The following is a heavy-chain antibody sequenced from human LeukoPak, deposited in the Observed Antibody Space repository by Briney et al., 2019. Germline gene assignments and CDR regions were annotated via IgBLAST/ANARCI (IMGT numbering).Heavy chain of an antibody. V-gene: IGHV3-30*18. Sequence: PGGSLRLSCAVSGLTFSSYGIHWVRQAPAKGLEWVALISYDGSNKYYADSLKGRFSISRDNSKNTLYLQMNSLRAEDTAVYYCAKDPSSSGRGGYFDSWGQGTLVTVSS. D-gene: IGHD3-22*01. J-gene: IGHJ4*02. CDR1: GLTFSSYG. CDR3: AKDPSSSGRGGYFDS. CDR2: ISYDGSNK.